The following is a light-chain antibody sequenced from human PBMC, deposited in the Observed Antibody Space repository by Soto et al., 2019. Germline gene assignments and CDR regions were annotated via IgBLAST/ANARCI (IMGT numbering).Light chain of an antibody. Sequence: QSALTQPRSVSGSPGQSVTISCTGTSSDVGVYNYVSWYQQHPGKAPKLMIYDVSKRPSGVPDRFSGSKSGNTASLTISGLQAEDEADYYCCSYAVTSNAVFGGGTKLTVL. CDR3: CSYAVTSNAV. CDR2: DVS. J-gene: IGLJ2*01. CDR1: SSDVGVYNY. V-gene: IGLV2-11*01.